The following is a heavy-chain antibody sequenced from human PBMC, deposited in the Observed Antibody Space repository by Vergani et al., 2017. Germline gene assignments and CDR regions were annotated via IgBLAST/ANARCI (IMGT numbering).Heavy chain of an antibody. D-gene: IGHD3-22*01. CDR2: IWDDGSKK. CDR3: TKAGQYDSDNFHDS. V-gene: IGHV3-33*06. J-gene: IGHJ1*01. Sequence: QVQLVESGGGVVQPGTSLRLSCAASGFIFKHHGMQWVRPAPGKGLEWVALIWDDGSKKNYGDSMKGRFTISRDNSQTTVFLQMNSLRADDSAVYYCTKAGQYDSDNFHDSWGQGALVTVAS. CDR1: GFIFKHHG.